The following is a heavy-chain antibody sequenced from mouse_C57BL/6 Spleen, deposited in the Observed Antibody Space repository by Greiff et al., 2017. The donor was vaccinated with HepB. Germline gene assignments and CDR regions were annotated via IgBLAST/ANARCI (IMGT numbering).Heavy chain of an antibody. Sequence: VKLMESGAELARPGASVKLSCKASGYTFTSYGISWVKQRTGQGLEWIGEIYPRSGNTYYNEKFKGKATLTADKSSSTAYMELRSLTSEDSAVYFCANYDYDGAWFAYWGQGTLVTVSA. CDR2: IYPRSGNT. J-gene: IGHJ3*01. CDR1: GYTFTSYG. CDR3: ANYDYDGAWFAY. V-gene: IGHV1-81*01. D-gene: IGHD2-4*01.